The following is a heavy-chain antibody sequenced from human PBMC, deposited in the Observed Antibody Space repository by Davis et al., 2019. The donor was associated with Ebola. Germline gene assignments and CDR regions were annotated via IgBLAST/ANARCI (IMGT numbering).Heavy chain of an antibody. CDR2: IYTRESDT. CDR1: GNSFTSHW. D-gene: IGHD1-1*01. Sequence: GESLKISCNDSGNSFTSHWIGWVRQMPGKGVESVGIIYTRESDTRYRPSFRGQVTISADKSITTAFLQWSSLKASDTAMYYCASLRRTITGMDDGFDIWGQGTMVTVSS. J-gene: IGHJ3*02. CDR3: ASLRRTITGMDDGFDI. V-gene: IGHV5-51*01.